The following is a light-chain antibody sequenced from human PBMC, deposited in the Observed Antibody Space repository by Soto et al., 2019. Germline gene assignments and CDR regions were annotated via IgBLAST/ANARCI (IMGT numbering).Light chain of an antibody. CDR2: EVS. V-gene: IGLV2-23*02. Sequence: QSVLTQPASVSGSPGQSITISCTGASSDVGSYNLVSWYQQHPGKAPKLMIYEVSKRPSGVSNRFSGSKSGNTASLTISGLQAEDEADYYCCSYAGSSTPLTFGIGTKATVL. J-gene: IGLJ1*01. CDR1: SSDVGSYNL. CDR3: CSYAGSSTPLT.